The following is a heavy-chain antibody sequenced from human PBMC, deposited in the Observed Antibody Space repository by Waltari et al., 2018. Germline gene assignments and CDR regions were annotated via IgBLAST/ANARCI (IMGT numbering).Heavy chain of an antibody. CDR2: TFYRSKWYN. CDR3: AREGVVGTAFAF. D-gene: IGHD2-21*02. CDR1: GDSVSSNSAA. J-gene: IGHJ4*02. V-gene: IGHV6-1*01. Sequence: QLQQSGPGLVKPSQTLSLTCAISGDSVSSNSAAWNWIRETPSRGLEWLGRTFYRSKWYNDYAVSVRSRITVNPATSKNQFSLQRNSVTPEDTAVYYCAREGVVGTAFAFWGQGTLVTVSS.